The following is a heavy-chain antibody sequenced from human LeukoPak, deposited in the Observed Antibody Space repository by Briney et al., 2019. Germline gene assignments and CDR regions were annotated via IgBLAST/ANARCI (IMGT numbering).Heavy chain of an antibody. CDR3: ARVGGSGSYYNHFDY. CDR1: GFTFSSYS. J-gene: IGHJ4*02. CDR2: ISYDESNK. V-gene: IGHV3-30-3*01. Sequence: GGSLRPSCAASGFTFSSYSMHWVRQPPGKELEWVAVISYDESNKFYADSVRGRFTVSRDNSKNTLYLQMNSLRAEDTAVYYCARVGGSGSYYNHFDYWGQGTLVTVSS. D-gene: IGHD3-10*01.